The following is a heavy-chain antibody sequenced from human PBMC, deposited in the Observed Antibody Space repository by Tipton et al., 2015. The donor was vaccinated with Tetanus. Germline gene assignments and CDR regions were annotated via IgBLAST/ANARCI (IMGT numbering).Heavy chain of an antibody. Sequence: TLSLTCTVSGGSISSGGYYWSWIRQHPGKGLEWIGYIYYSGRTNYNPSLKSRVTISVDTSKNQFSLKLSSVTAADTAVYYCARSGGNSVPYYFDYGGHGTLITVSS. CDR3: ARSGGNSVPYYFDY. CDR1: GGSISSGGYY. J-gene: IGHJ4*01. CDR2: IYYSGRT. V-gene: IGHV4-31*02. D-gene: IGHD4-23*01.